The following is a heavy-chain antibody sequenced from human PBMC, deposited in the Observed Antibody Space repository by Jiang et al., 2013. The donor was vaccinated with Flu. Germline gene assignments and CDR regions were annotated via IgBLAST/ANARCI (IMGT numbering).Heavy chain of an antibody. CDR1: GFSFSIYT. Sequence: VQLLESGGGLVQPGGSLRLSCAASGFSFSIYTLHWVRQAPGKGLEWVSYLDTSTNTIYYANSVKGRFTISRDNARSSLYLQMNGLRAEDTAVYFCAREGRDGYNPYFDSVGPGTLVTVS. CDR2: LDTSTNTI. J-gene: IGHJ4*01. V-gene: IGHV3-48*01. D-gene: IGHD5-24*01. CDR3: AREGRDGYNPYFDS.